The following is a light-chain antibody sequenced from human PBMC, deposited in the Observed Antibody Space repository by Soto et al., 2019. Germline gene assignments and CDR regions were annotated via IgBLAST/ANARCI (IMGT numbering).Light chain of an antibody. V-gene: IGKV3-15*01. Sequence: EIIMTQSPATLSVSPGERATLSCRASQSVGSNLAWYQQKPGQAPRLLIYEASTRANAIPARFSGFGSGTEFTLTISSLQSEDFADYYCQQYNNWPRTFGHGTKVDSK. J-gene: IGKJ1*01. CDR2: EAS. CDR3: QQYNNWPRT. CDR1: QSVGSN.